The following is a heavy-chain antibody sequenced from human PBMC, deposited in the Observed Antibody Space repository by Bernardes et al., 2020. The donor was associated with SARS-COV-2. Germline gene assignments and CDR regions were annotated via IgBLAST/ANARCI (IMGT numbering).Heavy chain of an antibody. CDR2: ISYDGSNK. CDR1: EFTFSTYG. Sequence: GGSLRLSCAASEFTFSTYGMHWVRQAPGKGLEWVAVISYDGSNKYHADSVKGRFTISRDNYKNTLYLQMNSLRPEDTAVYYCAKGPEMATGRNAVFDYWGQGTLVTVSS. D-gene: IGHD1-26*01. CDR3: AKGPEMATGRNAVFDY. J-gene: IGHJ4*02. V-gene: IGHV3-30*18.